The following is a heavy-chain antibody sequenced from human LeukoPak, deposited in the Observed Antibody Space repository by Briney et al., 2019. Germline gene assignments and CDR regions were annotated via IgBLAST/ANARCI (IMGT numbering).Heavy chain of an antibody. D-gene: IGHD3-22*01. CDR3: ARELRYYDSSGDAFDI. Sequence: ASVKVSCKASGYTFTGYYMHWVRQAPGQGLEWMGWINPNSGGTNYVQKFQGRVTMTRDTSISTAYMELSRLRSDDTAVYYCARELRYYDSSGDAFDIWGQGTMVTVSS. CDR2: INPNSGGT. CDR1: GYTFTGYY. V-gene: IGHV1-2*02. J-gene: IGHJ3*02.